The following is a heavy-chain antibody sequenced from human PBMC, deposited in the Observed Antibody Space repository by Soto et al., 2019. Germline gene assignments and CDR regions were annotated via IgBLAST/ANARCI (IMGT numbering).Heavy chain of an antibody. D-gene: IGHD2-2*02. CDR2: IVVGSGNT. J-gene: IGHJ3*02. Sequence: QMQLLQSGPEVKTPGTSVKVSCKASGFTFTSSAVQWVRQARGQRLEWIGWIVVGSGNTNYAQKFQERVTITRDISTSSAYMELSSLRSEDTAVYYGAADMVVPAAIGAFDIWGQATMGTVSS. V-gene: IGHV1-58*01. CDR3: AADMVVPAAIGAFDI. CDR1: GFTFTSSA.